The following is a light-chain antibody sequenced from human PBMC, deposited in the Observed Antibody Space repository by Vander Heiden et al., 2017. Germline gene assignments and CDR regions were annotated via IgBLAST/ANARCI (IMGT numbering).Light chain of an antibody. J-gene: IGKJ5*01. V-gene: IGKV1-39*01. CDR2: AAS. CDR1: QSISSY. Sequence: IHLFPSPSSLSASVGDRVTITGRASQSISSYVKWYQQKPGKAPKLLIYAASSLQSGVPSRFSGSGAGTDFTLTISSLQPEDFATYYCQQSYSTPITFGQGTRLEIK. CDR3: QQSYSTPIT.